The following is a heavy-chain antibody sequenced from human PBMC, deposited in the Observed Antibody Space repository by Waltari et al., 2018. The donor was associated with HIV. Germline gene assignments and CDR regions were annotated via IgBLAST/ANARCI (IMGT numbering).Heavy chain of an antibody. CDR3: ATRTMTRNWYFDL. J-gene: IGHJ2*01. V-gene: IGHV3-53*01. CDR1: GITFKGNY. D-gene: IGHD4-17*01. Sequence: EVQLVESGGGLIPPGGSLRLSCAASGITFKGNYLTWVRQAPGMGLAGVSLIYGDGSTSYSDSVKGRLTFSRDISNNTVYLQMNNLGAEDTALYYCATRTMTRNWYFDLWGRGTLVTVSA. CDR2: IYGDGST.